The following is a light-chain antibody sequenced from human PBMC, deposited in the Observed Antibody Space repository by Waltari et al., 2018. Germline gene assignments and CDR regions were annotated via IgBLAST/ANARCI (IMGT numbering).Light chain of an antibody. J-gene: IGLJ3*02. V-gene: IGLV2-23*01. Sequence: QSALTQPAAVSGSPGQTITISCTGTSSDVGSQNLVSRYQASPGKAPKLLIYEDTKRPSGSSDRFSGSKSGNTASLTISGLQAEDEADYYCCSYAGRRTLVFGGGTKVTVL. CDR1: SSDVGSQNL. CDR3: CSYAGRRTLV. CDR2: EDT.